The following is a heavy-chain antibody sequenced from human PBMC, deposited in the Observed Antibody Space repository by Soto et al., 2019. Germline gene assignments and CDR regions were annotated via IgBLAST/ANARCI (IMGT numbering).Heavy chain of an antibody. J-gene: IGHJ5*02. CDR1: GASFTDGSLF. V-gene: IGHV4-39*01. CDR3: ATAPETFSTTRYYVNWFDP. Sequence: SETLSLTCTVSGASFTDGSLFWGWIRQSPGKGVEWIASTYIGGMTYYNPSLRSRVTISVDTSKSQFSLRLNSVTAADTAVYYCATAPETFSTTRYYVNWFDPWGHGTLVTVSS. CDR2: TYIGGMT. D-gene: IGHD3-9*01.